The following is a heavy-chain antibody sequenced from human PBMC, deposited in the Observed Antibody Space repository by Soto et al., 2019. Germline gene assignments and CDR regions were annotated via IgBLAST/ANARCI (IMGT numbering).Heavy chain of an antibody. CDR1: GFTFSSYG. D-gene: IGHD3-9*01. CDR2: IWYDGSNK. V-gene: IGHV3-33*08. J-gene: IGHJ4*02. CDR3: ARDISPHLRYFDWLSVDY. Sequence: GSLRLSCAASGFTFSSYGMHWVRQAPGKGLEWVAVIWYDGSNKYYADSVKGRFTISRDNSKNTLYLQMNSLRAEDTAVYYCARDISPHLRYFDWLSVDYWGQGTLVTVSS.